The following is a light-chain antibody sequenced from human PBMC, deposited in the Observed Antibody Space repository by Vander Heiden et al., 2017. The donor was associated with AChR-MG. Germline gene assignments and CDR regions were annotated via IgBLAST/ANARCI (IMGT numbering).Light chain of an antibody. CDR1: GGPSSYA. V-gene: IGLV4-69*01. J-gene: IGLJ2*01. Sequence: QLALTPSHSAPASLGASAKLTCTLSGGPSSYATACDQQQPEKGPRYLMKLNSDGSHSKGDGIPARFSGSSSGAERYLTISSLQSEDEADYYCQTWGTGVVFGGGTKLTVL. CDR2: LNSDGSH. CDR3: QTWGTGVV.